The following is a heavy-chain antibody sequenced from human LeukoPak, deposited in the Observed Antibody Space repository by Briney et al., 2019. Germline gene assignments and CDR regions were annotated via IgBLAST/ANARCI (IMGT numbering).Heavy chain of an antibody. CDR1: GYTFSNYY. D-gene: IGHD3-10*01. Sequence: PGASVKISCKESGYTFSNYYMHWVRQAPGQGLEWMGIINPSRGSTSFAQRFQDRIALTRDTSTSTFYMELSSLTSDDTAVYYCARMYYYASGNSDREKYYFDYWGQGTLVTVSS. CDR3: ARMYYYASGNSDREKYYFDY. CDR2: INPSRGST. J-gene: IGHJ4*02. V-gene: IGHV1-46*01.